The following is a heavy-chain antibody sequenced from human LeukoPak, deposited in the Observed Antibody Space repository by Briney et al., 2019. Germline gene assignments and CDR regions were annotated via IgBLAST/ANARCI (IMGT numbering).Heavy chain of an antibody. CDR1: GYRFTSYW. CDR2: ICPGDSDT. D-gene: IGHD6-6*01. J-gene: IGHJ4*02. CDR3: ARSEYSSSQFDY. V-gene: IGHV5-51*01. Sequence: ESLKISCKGSGYRFTSYWIGWVRPMPGKGVEWMGIICPGDSDTRYSPSFQAQLTISADKSISTAYLQSTSLKASGTAMYYCARSEYSSSQFDYLGQGTLVTVSS.